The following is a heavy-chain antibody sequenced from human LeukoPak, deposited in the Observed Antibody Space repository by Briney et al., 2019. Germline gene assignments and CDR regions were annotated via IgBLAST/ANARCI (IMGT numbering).Heavy chain of an antibody. Sequence: GASVKVSCKASGGTFSSYAISWVRQAPGQGLEWMGGIIPIFGTANYAQKFQGRVTMTRDTSTSTVYMELSSLRSEDTAVYYCARVRHQGWLRFSDYYYGMDVWGQGTTVTVSS. D-gene: IGHD5-12*01. J-gene: IGHJ6*02. CDR1: GGTFSSYA. CDR2: IIPIFGTA. CDR3: ARVRHQGWLRFSDYYYGMDV. V-gene: IGHV1-69*05.